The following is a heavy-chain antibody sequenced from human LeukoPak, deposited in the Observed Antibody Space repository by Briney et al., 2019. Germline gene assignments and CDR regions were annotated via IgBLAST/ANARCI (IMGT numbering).Heavy chain of an antibody. CDR3: ARVPRGDYYYYMDV. J-gene: IGHJ6*03. CDR1: GFTFDDYG. CDR2: INWNGGST. V-gene: IGHV3-20*04. Sequence: GGSLRLSCAASGFTFDDYGMSWVRQAPGKGLEWVSGINWNGGSTGYADSVKGRFTISRDNAKNSLYLQINSLRAEDTALYYCARVPRGDYYYYMDVWGKGTTVTVSS.